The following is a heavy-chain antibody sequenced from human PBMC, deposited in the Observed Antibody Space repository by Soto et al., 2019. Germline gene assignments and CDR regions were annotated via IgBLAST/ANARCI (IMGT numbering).Heavy chain of an antibody. V-gene: IGHV3-23*01. CDR2: IIGSGGRT. D-gene: IGHD2-2*02. J-gene: IGHJ4*02. CDR1: GFTFSTYA. CDR3: AKEYTATADYFDY. Sequence: EVQLLESGGGLVQPGGSLRLSCAASGFTFSTYAMSWVRQAPGKGLEWVSGIIGSGGRTFYADSVKGWFTISRDNSKNTVYLQTNSLRAEDTAVYYCAKEYTATADYFDYWGQGTLVTVSS.